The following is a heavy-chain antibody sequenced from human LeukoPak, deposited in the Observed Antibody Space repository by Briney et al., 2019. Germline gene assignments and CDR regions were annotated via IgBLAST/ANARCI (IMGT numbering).Heavy chain of an antibody. V-gene: IGHV1-3*03. CDR3: ARARDYYTPPFDN. CDR2: ISAASGKT. D-gene: IGHD3-3*01. Sequence: ASVKVSCKASGYTLANYAMHWVRQAPGQRLEWLGWISAASGKTEYSQDFQDGLTITSDTSASTAYMELNSLRSEDMAVYYCARARDYYTPPFDNWGQGTLVTVSS. J-gene: IGHJ4*02. CDR1: GYTLANYA.